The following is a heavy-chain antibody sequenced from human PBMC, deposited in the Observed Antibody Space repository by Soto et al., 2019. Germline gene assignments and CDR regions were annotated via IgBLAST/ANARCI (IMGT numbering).Heavy chain of an antibody. CDR2: ISYHGNNQ. CDR1: GFTFKNNG. Sequence: QVQLVESGGGVVQPGRSLRLSCAASGFTFKNNGMHWVRQAPGKGLEWVAIISYHGNNQFYADSVKGRFTISRDNSNNTLYLEMNSLSPEDTAVYYCAKDLALGFWSGNYYFDHWGQGTLVTVSS. J-gene: IGHJ4*02. D-gene: IGHD3-3*01. CDR3: AKDLALGFWSGNYYFDH. V-gene: IGHV3-30*18.